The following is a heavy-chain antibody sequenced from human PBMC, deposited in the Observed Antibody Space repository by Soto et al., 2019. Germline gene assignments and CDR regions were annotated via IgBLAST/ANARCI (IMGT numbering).Heavy chain of an antibody. J-gene: IGHJ6*02. CDR3: ARDLGDSSSSKGYYYYYYGMDV. CDR2: ISLYSDGT. V-gene: IGHV1-18*01. D-gene: IGHD6-6*01. Sequence: GASVKVSCKTSGYTFSNYGITWVRQAPGQPLEWLGWISLYSDGTNYAQKFQGRVSMTTDTSTTTAYMELRSLRSEDTAVYYCARDLGDSSSSKGYYYYYYGMDVWGQGTTVTVSS. CDR1: GYTFSNYG.